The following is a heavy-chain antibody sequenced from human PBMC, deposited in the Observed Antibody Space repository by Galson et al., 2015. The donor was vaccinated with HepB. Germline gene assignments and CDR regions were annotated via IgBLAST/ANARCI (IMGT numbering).Heavy chain of an antibody. J-gene: IGHJ4*02. CDR2: IYPGDSDT. CDR1: GYSFTSYW. CDR3: ARPAIAERGEAYYFDY. D-gene: IGHD6-13*01. Sequence: QSGAEVKKPGESLKISCKGSGYSFTSYWIGWVRQMPGKSLEWMGIIYPGDSDTRYSPSFQGQVTISADKSISTAYLQWSSLKASDTAMYYCARPAIAERGEAYYFDYWGQGTLVTVSS. V-gene: IGHV5-51*03.